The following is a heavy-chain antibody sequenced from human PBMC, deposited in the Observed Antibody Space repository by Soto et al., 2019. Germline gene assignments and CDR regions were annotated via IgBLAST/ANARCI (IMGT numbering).Heavy chain of an antibody. D-gene: IGHD3-3*01. CDR3: TTGSLFRFLEWIKYYYYYMDV. CDR1: GFTFSSYA. Sequence: GGSLRLSCAASGFTFSSYAMNWVRQAPGKGLEWVAGISNDGDRTDYADSVKGRFTISRDDSENTLYLQMNSLKAEDTAVYYCTTGSLFRFLEWIKYYYYYMDVWGKGTTVTVSS. J-gene: IGHJ6*03. V-gene: IGHV3-23*01. CDR2: ISNDGDRT.